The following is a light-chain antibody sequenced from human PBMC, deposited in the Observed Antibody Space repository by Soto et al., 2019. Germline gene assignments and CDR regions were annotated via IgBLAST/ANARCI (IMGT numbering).Light chain of an antibody. CDR3: QQYGSPPQT. V-gene: IGKV3-20*01. Sequence: EIVMTQSPVTLSVSPGERATLSCRASQSVSSYLAWYQQKPGQPPRLLIYGASSRSTGIPDRFSGSGSGTDFTLTISRLESEDFAVYYCQQYGSPPQTFGQGTKVDIK. J-gene: IGKJ1*01. CDR2: GAS. CDR1: QSVSSY.